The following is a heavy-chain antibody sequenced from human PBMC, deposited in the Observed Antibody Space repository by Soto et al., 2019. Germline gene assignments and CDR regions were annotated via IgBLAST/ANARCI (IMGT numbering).Heavy chain of an antibody. D-gene: IGHD1-26*01. CDR2: VKSKTDGGSS. Sequence: GGPLRLSCAASGFPFSNAWINWVRQVPGKGLEWVGRVKSKTDGGSSDYAAPVKGRFAVSRDDSKNIVYLQMNSLKIEDTGVYYCTTDSRTTLPEIRFDYWGHGTQVTVSS. CDR3: TTDSRTTLPEIRFDY. J-gene: IGHJ4*01. CDR1: GFPFSNAW. V-gene: IGHV3-15*07.